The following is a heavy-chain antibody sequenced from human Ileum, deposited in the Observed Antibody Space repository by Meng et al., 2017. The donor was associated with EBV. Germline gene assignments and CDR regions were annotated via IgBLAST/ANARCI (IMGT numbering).Heavy chain of an antibody. V-gene: IGHV4-4*02. CDR1: GGSISRSDW. CDR3: ASSDYYRSDY. D-gene: IGHD3-22*01. CDR2: TSHSGST. Sequence: QVQLQESGPGLVKPSETLSLTCAVSGGSISRSDWWSWVRQPPGKGLEWIGETSHSGSTNYSPSLKSRVTISLDKSKNQLSLKLNSVTAADTAVYYCASSDYYRSDYWGQEPWSPSPQ. J-gene: IGHJ4*01.